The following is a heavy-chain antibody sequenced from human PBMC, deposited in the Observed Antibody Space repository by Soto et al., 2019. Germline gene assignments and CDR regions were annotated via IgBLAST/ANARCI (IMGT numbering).Heavy chain of an antibody. J-gene: IGHJ4*02. Sequence: QVQLVESGGGVVQPGRSLRLFCAASEFTFSSYGMHWVRQAPGKGLEWVAIISYDGSEKYYAGSVKGRFTISRDNSKNTLYLQMNSLRAEDTAVYYCAKGAVTSSLYYFDYWGQGTLVTVSS. CDR2: ISYDGSEK. CDR3: AKGAVTSSLYYFDY. V-gene: IGHV3-30*18. D-gene: IGHD4-17*01. CDR1: EFTFSSYG.